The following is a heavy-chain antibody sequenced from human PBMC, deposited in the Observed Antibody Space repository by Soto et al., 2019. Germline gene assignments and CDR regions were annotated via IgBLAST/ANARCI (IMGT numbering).Heavy chain of an antibody. D-gene: IGHD3-9*01. CDR3: ARDLEYYDILTGYTATYAFDI. J-gene: IGHJ3*02. CDR2: ISSSSSYT. V-gene: IGHV3-11*06. Sequence: PVGSLRLSCAASGFTFSDYYMSWIRQAPGKGLEWVSYISSSSSYTNYADSVKGRFTISRDNAKNSLYLQMNSLRAEDTAVYYCARDLEYYDILTGYTATYAFDIWGQGTMVTVSS. CDR1: GFTFSDYY.